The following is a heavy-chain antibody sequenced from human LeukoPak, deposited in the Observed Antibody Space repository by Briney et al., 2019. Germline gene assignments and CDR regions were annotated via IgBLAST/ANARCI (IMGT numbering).Heavy chain of an antibody. CDR1: GGTFISYT. CDR2: IIPILGIA. D-gene: IGHD6-6*01. CDR3: ARLLRDSSSGPMDV. V-gene: IGHV1-69*10. Sequence: ASVKVSCKASGGTFISYTINWVRQAPGQGLEWMGGIIPILGIANYAQKFQGRVTITADKSTSTAYMELSSLRSEDTAVYYCARLLRDSSSGPMDVWGQGTTVTVSS. J-gene: IGHJ6*02.